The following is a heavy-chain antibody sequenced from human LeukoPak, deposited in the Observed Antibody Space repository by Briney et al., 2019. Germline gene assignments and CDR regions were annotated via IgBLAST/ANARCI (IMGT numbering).Heavy chain of an antibody. CDR3: ARDRARYSYGMNFDY. CDR1: GYTFTTSD. V-gene: IGHV1-8*01. D-gene: IGHD5-18*01. J-gene: IGHJ4*02. Sequence: ASVKVSCKASGYTFTTSDINWVRQAPGQGLQWMGWMNPNSGNAVYAQKFQGRVTMTRSTSINTAYMELSSLRSEDTAVYYCARDRARYSYGMNFDYWGQGTLVTVSS. CDR2: MNPNSGNA.